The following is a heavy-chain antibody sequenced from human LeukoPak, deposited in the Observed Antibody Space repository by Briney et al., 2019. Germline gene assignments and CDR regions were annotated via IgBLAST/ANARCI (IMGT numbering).Heavy chain of an antibody. CDR1: GGSFNGYY. CDR3: ARNSAYSTSSGINY. V-gene: IGHV4-34*01. J-gene: IGHJ4*02. Sequence: PSETLSLTRAIYGGSFNGYYWSWIRQPPGKGLEWIGDISKSGSTNYNPSLKSRVTISVDTSKNQFSLKLNSVTAADTAVYYCARNSAYSTSSGINYWGQGTLVTVSS. CDR2: ISKSGST. D-gene: IGHD6-6*01.